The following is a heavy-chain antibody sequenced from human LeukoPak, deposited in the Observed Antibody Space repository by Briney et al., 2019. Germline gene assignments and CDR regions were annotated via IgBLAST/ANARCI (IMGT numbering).Heavy chain of an antibody. J-gene: IGHJ4*02. CDR3: ASRKGPVAPSR. V-gene: IGHV4-39*07. D-gene: IGHD6-19*01. Sequence: ASETLSLTCTVSGDSVTSTHYYWGWIRQPPGKGPEWIGSIHYTWGTKYTPSLESRVTISADTSKNQFSLKLSSVTAADTAVYYCASRKGPVAPSRWGQGTLVTVSS. CDR2: IHYTWGT. CDR1: GDSVTSTHYY.